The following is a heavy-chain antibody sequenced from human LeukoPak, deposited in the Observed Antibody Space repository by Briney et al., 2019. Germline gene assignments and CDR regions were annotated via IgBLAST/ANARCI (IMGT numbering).Heavy chain of an antibody. CDR2: IYYSGST. Sequence: SETLSLTCTVSGGSISSYYWSWIRQPPGKGLEWIGYIYYSGSTNYDPSLKSRVTISVDTSKNQFSLKLSSVTAADTAVYYCARHPGVAAPFDPWGQGTLVTVSS. J-gene: IGHJ5*02. CDR1: GGSISSYY. CDR3: ARHPGVAAPFDP. V-gene: IGHV4-59*08. D-gene: IGHD2-15*01.